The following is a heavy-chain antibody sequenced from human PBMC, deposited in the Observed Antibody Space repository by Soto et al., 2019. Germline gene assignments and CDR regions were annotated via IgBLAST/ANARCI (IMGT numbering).Heavy chain of an antibody. Sequence: ASVKVSCKASGGTFSSYAISWVRQAPGQGLEWMGGIIPIFGTANYAQKFQGRVTITADKSTSTAYMELSSLRSEDTAVYYCARSHSSSWYPYYYYGMDVWGQGTTVTVS. CDR2: IIPIFGTA. J-gene: IGHJ6*02. D-gene: IGHD6-13*01. CDR1: GGTFSSYA. V-gene: IGHV1-69*06. CDR3: ARSHSSSWYPYYYYGMDV.